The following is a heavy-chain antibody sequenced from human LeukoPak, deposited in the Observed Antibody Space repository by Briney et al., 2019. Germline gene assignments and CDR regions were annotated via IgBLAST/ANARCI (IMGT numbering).Heavy chain of an antibody. CDR1: GGSISSYY. CDR2: IYTSGST. D-gene: IGHD3-10*01. J-gene: IGHJ3*02. Sequence: SETLSLTCTVSGGSISSYYWSWNRQPAGKGLEWIGRIYTSGSTNYNPSLKSRVTMSVDTSKNQFSLKLSSVTAADTAVYYCARGRITMVRGVMDRDAFDIWGQGTMVTVSS. CDR3: ARGRITMVRGVMDRDAFDI. V-gene: IGHV4-4*07.